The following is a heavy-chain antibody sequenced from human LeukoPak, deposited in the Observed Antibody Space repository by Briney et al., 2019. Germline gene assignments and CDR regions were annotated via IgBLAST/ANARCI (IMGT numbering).Heavy chain of an antibody. D-gene: IGHD3-3*01. Sequence: ASVKVSCKASGYTFTSYAMNRVRHAPGQGLEWMGWTNTNTGNPTYAQGFTGRFVFSLDTSVSTAYLQISSLKAEDTAVYYCARDPGGVVTTANWFDPWGQGTLVTVSS. V-gene: IGHV7-4-1*02. CDR2: TNTNTGNP. CDR1: GYTFTSYA. CDR3: ARDPGGVVTTANWFDP. J-gene: IGHJ5*02.